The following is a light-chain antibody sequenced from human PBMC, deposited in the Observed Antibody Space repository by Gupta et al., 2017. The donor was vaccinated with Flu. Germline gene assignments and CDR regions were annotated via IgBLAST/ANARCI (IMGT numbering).Light chain of an antibody. V-gene: IGLV10-54*04. CDR2: RNN. Sequence: AGLTQPPSVSKGFRQTATLTCTGNSNNVGNQGATWLQQHPGHPPKLLSYRNNNRPSGIAERFSASRSGNTASVTITGLQPEAEADYYCSAWDTTIRVHVFGTGTKVTVL. J-gene: IGLJ1*01. CDR3: SAWDTTIRVHV. CDR1: SNNVGNQG.